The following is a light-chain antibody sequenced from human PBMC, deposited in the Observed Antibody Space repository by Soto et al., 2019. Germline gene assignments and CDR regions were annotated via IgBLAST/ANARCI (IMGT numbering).Light chain of an antibody. J-gene: IGKJ5*01. CDR3: LQHNNYPPIT. CDR1: QGTRKA. V-gene: IGKV1-17*01. Sequence: DIQMTQSPSSLSASVGDRVTITCRASQGTRKALAWYQQKPGKAPKRLIYDATSLQSGAPSRFSGSGSGTEFTLTISSLQPEDFETYYCLQHNNYPPITFGQGTRLEIK. CDR2: DAT.